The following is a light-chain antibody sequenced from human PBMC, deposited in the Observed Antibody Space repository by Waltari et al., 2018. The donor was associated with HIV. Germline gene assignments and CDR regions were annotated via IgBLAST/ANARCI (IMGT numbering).Light chain of an antibody. CDR2: DTS. CDR3: QQYGNSPPCT. V-gene: IGKV3-20*01. Sequence: EIVFAQSPDTLSLAAGARAILSCRASQSVNSGYLAWYQQRPGQAPRLLIFDTSRRASGIPDRFSGSGSGTDFTLTISSLEPEDFAVYYCQQYGNSPPCTFGQGTKLEIK. J-gene: IGKJ2*02. CDR1: QSVNSGY.